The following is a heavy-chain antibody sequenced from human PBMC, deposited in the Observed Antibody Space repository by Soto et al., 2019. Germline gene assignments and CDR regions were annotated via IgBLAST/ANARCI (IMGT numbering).Heavy chain of an antibody. CDR2: ISSSGLYI. Sequence: PGGSLRLSCAASGFSFNYYSMNWVRQAPGKGLEWVSSISSSGLYIYYADSVKGRFTISRDNARNSLYLQMSSLRAEDTAVYYCARGTGAVRGYNYFYNGMDVWGQGTTVTVSS. V-gene: IGHV3-21*01. J-gene: IGHJ6*02. CDR1: GFSFNYYS. D-gene: IGHD5-12*01. CDR3: ARGTGAVRGYNYFYNGMDV.